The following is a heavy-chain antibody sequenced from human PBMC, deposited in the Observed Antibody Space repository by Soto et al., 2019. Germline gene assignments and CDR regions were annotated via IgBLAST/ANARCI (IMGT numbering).Heavy chain of an antibody. CDR2: IYYSGST. D-gene: IGHD5-18*01. Sequence: ASETLSLTCTVSGGSISSYYWSWIRQPPGKGLEWIGYIYYSGSTNYNPSLKSRVTISVDTSKNQFSLKLSSVTAADTAVYYCARDGKYRYGLAYWGQGTLVTVSS. V-gene: IGHV4-59*01. CDR1: GGSISSYY. CDR3: ARDGKYRYGLAY. J-gene: IGHJ4*02.